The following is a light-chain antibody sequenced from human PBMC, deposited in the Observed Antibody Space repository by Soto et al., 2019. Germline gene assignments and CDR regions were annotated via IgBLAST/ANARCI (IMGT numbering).Light chain of an antibody. Sequence: VMTQSPVTLSVSPGETATLSCKASQNILRTLAWYQQKPGQPPRLLIYGASTRVTGIPARFSGNGSGTDFTLTISSLEPEDFAVYYCQQRSNWPPVITFGQGTRLEIK. CDR1: QNILRT. CDR3: QQRSNWPPVIT. CDR2: GAS. J-gene: IGKJ5*01. V-gene: IGKV3-11*01.